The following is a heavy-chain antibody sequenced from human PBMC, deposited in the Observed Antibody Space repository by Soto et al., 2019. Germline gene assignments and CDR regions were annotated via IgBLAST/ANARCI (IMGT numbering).Heavy chain of an antibody. V-gene: IGHV3-64D*06. CDR3: ARHYYGILTGNNWFDP. CDR1: GFTFSSYA. D-gene: IGHD3-9*01. Sequence: PGGSLRLSCSASGFTFSSYAMHWVRQAPGKGLEYVSAISSNGGSTYYADSVKGRFTISRDNSKNTLYLQMSSLRAEDTAVYFCARHYYGILTGNNWFDPWGQGTLVTVSS. J-gene: IGHJ5*02. CDR2: ISSNGGST.